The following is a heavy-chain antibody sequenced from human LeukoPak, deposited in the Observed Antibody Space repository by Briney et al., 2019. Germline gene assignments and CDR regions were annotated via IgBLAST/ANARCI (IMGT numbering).Heavy chain of an antibody. V-gene: IGHV3-66*02. J-gene: IGHJ4*02. CDR1: GLTVSSKY. Sequence: GGSLRLSCAASGLTVSSKYMNWVRQAPGKGLEWVSVIYSGGSTYYADSVKGRFTISIDNSKNTLYLQMNSLRAEDTAVYYCASQGVVPAAAEGYWGQGTLVTVSS. CDR3: ASQGVVPAAAEGY. CDR2: IYSGGST. D-gene: IGHD2-2*01.